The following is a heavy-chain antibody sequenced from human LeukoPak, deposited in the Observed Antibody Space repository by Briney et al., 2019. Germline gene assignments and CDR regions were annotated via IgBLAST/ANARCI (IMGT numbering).Heavy chain of an antibody. CDR1: GYTFTGYY. D-gene: IGHD3-22*01. Sequence: ASVKVSCEASGYTFTGYYMHWVRRAPGQGLEWMGWINPNSGGTNYAQKFQGRVTMTRDTSISTAYMELSRLRSDDTAVYYCARSHRPAYYYDSSGYLPWGQGTLVTVSS. J-gene: IGHJ5*02. V-gene: IGHV1-2*02. CDR2: INPNSGGT. CDR3: ARSHRPAYYYDSSGYLP.